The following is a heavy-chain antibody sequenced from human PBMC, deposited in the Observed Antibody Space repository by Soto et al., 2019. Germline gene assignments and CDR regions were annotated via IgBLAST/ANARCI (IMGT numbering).Heavy chain of an antibody. CDR3: AKASGESYPWSPVFDS. D-gene: IGHD1-26*01. CDR2: TTNTGGDK. Sequence: EVQLLVSGGGLVQPGGSVRLSCAVSGFTFSNYAMNWVRQTPGGGLEWVSTTTNTGGDKIYADSVKGRFTISRDNSKNTLFLQMNNLRVEDTAIYYCAKASGESYPWSPVFDSWGQGTRVTVSS. J-gene: IGHJ4*02. CDR1: GFTFSNYA. V-gene: IGHV3-23*01.